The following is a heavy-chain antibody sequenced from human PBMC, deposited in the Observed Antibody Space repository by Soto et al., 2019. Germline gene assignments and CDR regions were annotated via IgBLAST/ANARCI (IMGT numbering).Heavy chain of an antibody. D-gene: IGHD6-19*01. CDR1: GFTFTDYY. Sequence: HLMESGGGLVKPGGSLRLSCEGSGFTFTDYYMTWIRQAPGKGLEWVAYINTLSTAIYYADSVKGRFTSSRDNAKNSLYLQMNGLRAEDTATYYCARRLQWQLRPLDSWGRGTLVTVSS. J-gene: IGHJ4*02. CDR3: ARRLQWQLRPLDS. CDR2: INTLSTAI. V-gene: IGHV3-11*01.